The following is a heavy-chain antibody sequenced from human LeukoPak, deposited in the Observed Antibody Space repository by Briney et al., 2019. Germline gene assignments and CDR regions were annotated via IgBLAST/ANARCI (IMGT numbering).Heavy chain of an antibody. D-gene: IGHD6-19*01. Sequence: GASVKVSCKASGYTFTVYYMHWVRQAPGQGLEWMGWINPNSGGTNYAQQFQGRVTMTRDTSISTAYMELSRLRSDDTAVYYCARDGSAGLYYFDYWGQGTLVTVSS. CDR3: ARDGSAGLYYFDY. CDR2: INPNSGGT. CDR1: GYTFTVYY. J-gene: IGHJ4*02. V-gene: IGHV1-2*02.